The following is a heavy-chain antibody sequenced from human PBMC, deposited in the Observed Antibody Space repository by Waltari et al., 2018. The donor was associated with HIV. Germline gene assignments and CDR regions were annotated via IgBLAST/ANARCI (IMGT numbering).Heavy chain of an antibody. D-gene: IGHD3-16*01. CDR3: ARVSGLPARRIMITFGGAHAGAFDI. V-gene: IGHV1-18*01. CDR2: ISAYNGNT. Sequence: QVQLVQSGAEVKKPGASVKVSCKASGYTFTSYGISWVRQAPGQGLEWMGWISAYNGNTNYAQKLRGRVTRTTDTSTSTAYMELRSLRSDDTAVYYCARVSGLPARRIMITFGGAHAGAFDIWGQGTMVTVSS. CDR1: GYTFTSYG. J-gene: IGHJ3*02.